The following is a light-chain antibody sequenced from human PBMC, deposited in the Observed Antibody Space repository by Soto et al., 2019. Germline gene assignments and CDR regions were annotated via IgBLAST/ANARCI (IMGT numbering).Light chain of an antibody. J-gene: IGKJ1*01. CDR2: DAS. Sequence: EIVLTQSPATLSLSPGERATLYCRASQSVSSYLAWYQQKPGQAPRLLIYDASNRATGIPARFSGSGSGTDFTLTISSLEPEDFAVYYCQQRSNWWTFGQGTKVEIK. CDR1: QSVSSY. V-gene: IGKV3-11*01. CDR3: QQRSNWWT.